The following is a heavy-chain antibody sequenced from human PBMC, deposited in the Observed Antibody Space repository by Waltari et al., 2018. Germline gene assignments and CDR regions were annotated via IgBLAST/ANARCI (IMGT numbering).Heavy chain of an antibody. V-gene: IGHV1-2*06. CDR2: INPDSGAT. J-gene: IGHJ4*02. CDR3: TRSWIQLWTPDFDY. CDR1: GYTFTGHN. D-gene: IGHD5-18*01. Sequence: QVQLVQSGAEVKQPGASVKVSCKASGYTFTGHNMHWVRQARGQGLEWMGRINPDSGATTYAQKFQGRVTMTRDTSISTAYMELSSLTSDDTAVYYCTRSWIQLWTPDFDYWGQGTLVTVSS.